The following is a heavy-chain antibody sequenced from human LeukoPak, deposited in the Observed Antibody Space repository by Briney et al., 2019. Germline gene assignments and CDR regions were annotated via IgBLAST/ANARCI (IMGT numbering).Heavy chain of an antibody. Sequence: GGSLRLSCAASGFSFSSYTMNWVRQAPGKGLEWVSSISISSSSIYYADSVKGRFTISRDNSKDTLYLQMNSLRVEDTAIYYCAKGPFFYYDASGYNYFDSWGQGTLVTVSS. CDR1: GFSFSSYT. J-gene: IGHJ4*02. CDR2: ISISSSSI. V-gene: IGHV3-21*04. CDR3: AKGPFFYYDASGYNYFDS. D-gene: IGHD3-22*01.